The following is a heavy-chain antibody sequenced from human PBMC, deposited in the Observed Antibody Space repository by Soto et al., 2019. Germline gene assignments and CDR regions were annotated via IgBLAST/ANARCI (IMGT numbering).Heavy chain of an antibody. CDR2: ISYDGSNK. CDR1: GFTFSSYG. D-gene: IGHD3-16*02. J-gene: IGHJ4*02. CDR3: AKTRVWLHLGELSLVDY. Sequence: QVQLVESGGGVVQPGRSLRLSCEASGFTFSSYGMHWVRQAPGKGLEWVAVISYDGSNKYYADSVKGRFTISRDNSKNTLYLQMNSLRAEDTAVYYCAKTRVWLHLGELSLVDYWGQGTLVTVSS. V-gene: IGHV3-30*18.